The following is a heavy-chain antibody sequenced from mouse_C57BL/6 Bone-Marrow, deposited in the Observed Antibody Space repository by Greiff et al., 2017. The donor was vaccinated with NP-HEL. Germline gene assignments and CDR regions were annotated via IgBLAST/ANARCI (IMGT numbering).Heavy chain of an antibody. CDR3: ARFAGDY. CDR2: IHPNSGST. V-gene: IGHV1-64*01. Sequence: QVQLQQPGAELVKPGASVKLSCKASGYTFTSYWMHRVKQRPGQGLEWIGMIHPNSGSTNYNEPFKSKATLTVDKSSSTAYMQHTSMKSEDSAVYYCARFAGDYWGKSTPLTVSS. J-gene: IGHJ2*01. CDR1: GYTFTSYW.